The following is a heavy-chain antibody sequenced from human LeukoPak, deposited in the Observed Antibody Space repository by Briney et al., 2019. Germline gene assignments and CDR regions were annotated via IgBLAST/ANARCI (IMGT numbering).Heavy chain of an antibody. CDR3: ARRSSSAWVFDY. Sequence: SETLSLTCTVSGGSINSSSYYWGWIRQPPGKGLEWIGSIYYSGSTYYKPSLKSRVTISVDMSKNQFSQRLTSVAAADTAAYYCARRSSSAWVFDYWGQGTLVTVSS. CDR1: GGSINSSSYY. CDR2: IYYSGST. J-gene: IGHJ4*02. V-gene: IGHV4-39*01. D-gene: IGHD6-19*01.